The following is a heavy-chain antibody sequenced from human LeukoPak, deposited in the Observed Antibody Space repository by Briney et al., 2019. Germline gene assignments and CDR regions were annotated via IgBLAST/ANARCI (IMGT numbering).Heavy chain of an antibody. Sequence: GGSLKISCQGSGSIFTSYWIGWVRQLPGKGLEWMGIIYPGDSDTRYSPSFQGQVTISADKSISTAYLQWSSLKASDTAMYYCARVYYYDSSGSSLDYWGQGTLVTVSS. CDR3: ARVYYYDSSGSSLDY. J-gene: IGHJ4*02. CDR2: IYPGDSDT. D-gene: IGHD3-22*01. V-gene: IGHV5-51*01. CDR1: GSIFTSYW.